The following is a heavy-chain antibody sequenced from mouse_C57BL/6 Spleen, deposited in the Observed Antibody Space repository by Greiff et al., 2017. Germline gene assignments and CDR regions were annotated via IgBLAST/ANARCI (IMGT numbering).Heavy chain of an antibody. CDR2: IYPGDGDT. CDR1: GYAFSSYW. D-gene: IGHD3-2*02. V-gene: IGHV1-80*01. CDR3: AREAQATDYAMDY. Sequence: QVQLQQSGAELVKPGASVKISCKASGYAFSSYWMNWVKQRPGKGLEWIGQIYPGDGDTNYNQKFKGKATLTVDTSSSTAYMQLSSLTSEDSAVYYCAREAQATDYAMDYWGQGTSVTVSS. J-gene: IGHJ4*01.